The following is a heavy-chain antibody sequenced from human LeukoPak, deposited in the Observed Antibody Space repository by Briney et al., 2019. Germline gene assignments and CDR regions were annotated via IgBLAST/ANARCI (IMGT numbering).Heavy chain of an antibody. CDR2: INPSGGST. Sequence: AASVKVSCKASGYTFTSYYMHWVRQAPGQGLEWMGIINPSGGSTSYAQKFQGRVTMTRDTSTSTVYMELSSLRSEDTAVYYCGRLNNSGWYGYGAEEPLVPVSS. D-gene: IGHD6-13*01. CDR1: GYTFTSYY. V-gene: IGHV1-46*01. CDR3: GRLNNSGWYGY. J-gene: IGHJ4*02.